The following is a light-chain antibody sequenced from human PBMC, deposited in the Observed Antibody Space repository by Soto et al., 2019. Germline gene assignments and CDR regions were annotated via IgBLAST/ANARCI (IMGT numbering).Light chain of an antibody. Sequence: QSVLTQPASVSGSPGQSITISCTGTSSDVGGYNYVSWYQQHPGKAPNLMIYEVSNRPSGVSNRFSGSKSGNTVSLTISGLQAEDEADYYCISYTSSSTLGVFGTGTKVTVL. CDR1: SSDVGGYNY. CDR3: ISYTSSSTLGV. CDR2: EVS. V-gene: IGLV2-14*01. J-gene: IGLJ1*01.